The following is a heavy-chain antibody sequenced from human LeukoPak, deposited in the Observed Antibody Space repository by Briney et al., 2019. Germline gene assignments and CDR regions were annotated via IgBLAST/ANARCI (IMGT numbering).Heavy chain of an antibody. J-gene: IGHJ4*02. CDR1: GGSISSGGYY. V-gene: IGHV4-31*03. Sequence: SETLSLTCTVSGGSISSGGYYWSWIRQHPGKGLEWIGYIYYSGSTYYNPSLKSRVTISVDTSKNQFSLKLRSVTAADTAVYYCAREGRRAIDYWGQGTLVTVSS. CDR3: AREGRRAIDY. CDR2: IYYSGST. D-gene: IGHD5-24*01.